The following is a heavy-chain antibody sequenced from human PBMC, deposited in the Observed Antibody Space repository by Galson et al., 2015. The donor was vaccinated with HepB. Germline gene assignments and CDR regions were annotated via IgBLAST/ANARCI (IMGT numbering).Heavy chain of an antibody. J-gene: IGHJ4*02. V-gene: IGHV3-73*01. Sequence: SLRLSCAASGLTFSGSGMHWVRQASGKGLEWVGRIRIKPNNYATSYAESVKGRFIIARDDLKNMAYLKRNSLKTEDTAVYYCTRQEDYYDAGFDYWGQGVLVTVSS. D-gene: IGHD3-22*01. CDR3: TRQEDYYDAGFDY. CDR1: GLTFSGSG. CDR2: IRIKPNNYAT.